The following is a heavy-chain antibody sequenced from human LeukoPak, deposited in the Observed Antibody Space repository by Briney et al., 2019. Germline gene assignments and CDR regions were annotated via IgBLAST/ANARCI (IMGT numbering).Heavy chain of an antibody. Sequence: LQTLSLTCTVSGGSISSGDYYWSWIRQPPGKGLEWIGYIYYSGSTYYNPSLKSRVTISVDTSKNQFPLKLSSVTAADTAVYYCARDVVNYDFWSGYYLAYDYWGQGTLVTVSS. D-gene: IGHD3-3*01. V-gene: IGHV4-30-4*01. CDR3: ARDVVNYDFWSGYYLAYDY. J-gene: IGHJ4*02. CDR1: GGSISSGDYY. CDR2: IYYSGST.